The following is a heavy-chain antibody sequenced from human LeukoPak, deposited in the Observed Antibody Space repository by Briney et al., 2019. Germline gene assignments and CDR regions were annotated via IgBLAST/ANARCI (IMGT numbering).Heavy chain of an antibody. CDR1: GGSISSGSYY. Sequence: PSQTLSLTCTVSGGSISSGSYYWSWIRQPAGKGLEWIGRIYTSGSTNYNPSLKSRVTISVDTSKNQFSLKLSSVTAADTAVYYCARVTYSSSSISLDAFDIWGQGTMVTVSS. V-gene: IGHV4-61*02. CDR3: ARVTYSSSSISLDAFDI. CDR2: IYTSGST. D-gene: IGHD6-6*01. J-gene: IGHJ3*02.